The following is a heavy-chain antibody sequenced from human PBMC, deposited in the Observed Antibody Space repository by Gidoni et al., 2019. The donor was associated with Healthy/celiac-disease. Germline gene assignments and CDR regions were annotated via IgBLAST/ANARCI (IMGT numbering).Heavy chain of an antibody. D-gene: IGHD1-20*01. V-gene: IGHV3-48*02. CDR3: ARDRSSGITGTPFDAFDI. Sequence: EVQLVESGGGLVQPGGSLRLSCAASGFTFSRYSMDWVRQAPGKGLEWVSYISSSSSTIYYADSVKGRFTISRDNAKNSLYLQMNSLRDEDTAVYYCARDRSSGITGTPFDAFDIWGQGTMVTVSS. CDR1: GFTFSRYS. CDR2: ISSSSSTI. J-gene: IGHJ3*02.